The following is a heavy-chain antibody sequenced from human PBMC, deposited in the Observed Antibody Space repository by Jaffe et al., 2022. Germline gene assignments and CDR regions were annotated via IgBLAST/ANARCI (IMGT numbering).Heavy chain of an antibody. CDR2: IYHSGST. J-gene: IGHJ5*02. CDR3: ARHAGYCSSTSCHDNWFDP. D-gene: IGHD2-2*01. Sequence: QVQLQESGPGLVKPSETLSLTCAVSGYSISSGYYWGWIRQPPGKGLEWIGSIYHSGSTYYNPSLKSRVTISVDTSKNQFSLKLSSVTAADTAVYYCARHAGYCSSTSCHDNWFDPWGQGTLVTVSS. CDR1: GYSISSGYY. V-gene: IGHV4-38-2*01.